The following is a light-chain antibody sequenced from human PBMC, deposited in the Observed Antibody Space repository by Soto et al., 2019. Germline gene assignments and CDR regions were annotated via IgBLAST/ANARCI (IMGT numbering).Light chain of an antibody. Sequence: DIQMTQSPSTLSASVGDRVTIXCXASQSISSWLAWYQQKPGKAPKLLIYDASSLESGVPSRFSGSGSGTEFTLTISSLQPDDFATYYCQQYNSYQYTFGQGTKLEIK. CDR1: QSISSW. V-gene: IGKV1-5*01. CDR2: DAS. J-gene: IGKJ2*01. CDR3: QQYNSYQYT.